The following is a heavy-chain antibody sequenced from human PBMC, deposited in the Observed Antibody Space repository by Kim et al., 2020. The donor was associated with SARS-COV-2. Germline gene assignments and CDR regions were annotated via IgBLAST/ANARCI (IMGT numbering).Heavy chain of an antibody. V-gene: IGHV4-38-2*02. Sequence: SETLSLTCTVSGYSISSGYYWGWIRQPPGKGLEWIGSIYHSGSTYYNPSLKSRVTISVDTSKNQFSLKLSSVTAADTAVYYCARTHGSHFDYWGQGTLVTVSS. CDR3: ARTHGSHFDY. CDR2: IYHSGST. J-gene: IGHJ4*02. CDR1: GYSISSGYY.